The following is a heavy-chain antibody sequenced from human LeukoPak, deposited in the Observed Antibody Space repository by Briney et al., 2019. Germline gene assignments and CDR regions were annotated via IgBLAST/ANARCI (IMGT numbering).Heavy chain of an antibody. Sequence: QPGGSLRLSCAASGFTFSSYAMSWVRQAPGKGLEWVSGISGSGGSTYYADSVKGRFTISRDSSKNTLYLQMNSLRAEDTAVYYCAKSGGSFPSYYFDYWGQGTLVTVSS. V-gene: IGHV3-23*01. D-gene: IGHD1-26*01. CDR1: GFTFSSYA. CDR3: AKSGGSFPSYYFDY. J-gene: IGHJ4*02. CDR2: ISGSGGST.